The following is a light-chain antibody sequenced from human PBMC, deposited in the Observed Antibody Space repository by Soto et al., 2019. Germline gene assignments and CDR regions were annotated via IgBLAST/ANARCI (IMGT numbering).Light chain of an antibody. CDR3: STWDDSLNGWV. J-gene: IGLJ3*02. Sequence: QSVLTQPPSASGTPGQRVSISCSGSSSNIGDRDVDWYQQVPGTAPKLLIYGPNQRPSGVPDRFFASKSGASASLAISGLQFEDEAVYYCSTWDDSLNGWVFGGGTKLTVL. CDR1: SSNIGDRD. CDR2: GPN. V-gene: IGLV1-44*01.